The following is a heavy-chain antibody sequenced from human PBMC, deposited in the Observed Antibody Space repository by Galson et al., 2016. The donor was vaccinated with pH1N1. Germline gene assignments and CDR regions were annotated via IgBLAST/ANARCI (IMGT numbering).Heavy chain of an antibody. D-gene: IGHD2-15*01. J-gene: IGHJ4*02. CDR2: LYTSGST. CDR1: GGSISSGSYY. Sequence: TLSLTCTVSGGSISSGSYYWNWIRQPAGEGLEWIGRLYTSGSTTYNPSLKSRVTMSVDTSKNQFSLRLTSVTAADTAVYYCARDRVALTGLFDYWGQGTLVTVSS. CDR3: ARDRVALTGLFDY. V-gene: IGHV4-61*02.